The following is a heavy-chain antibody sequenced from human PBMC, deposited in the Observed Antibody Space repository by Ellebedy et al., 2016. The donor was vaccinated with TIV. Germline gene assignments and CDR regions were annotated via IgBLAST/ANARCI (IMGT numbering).Heavy chain of an antibody. CDR3: TTPKATDGAFDI. CDR2: IRSKDYGGTT. CDR1: GLIFGGSA. J-gene: IGHJ3*02. V-gene: IGHV3-49*03. D-gene: IGHD5-12*01. Sequence: PGGSLRLSCTDSGLIFGGSAMSWFRQAPGKGLEWVGLIRSKDYGGTTEYAASVKGRFTISRGDSKNIAYLQMNSLRTEDTAVYYCTTPKATDGAFDIWGLGTMVTVSS.